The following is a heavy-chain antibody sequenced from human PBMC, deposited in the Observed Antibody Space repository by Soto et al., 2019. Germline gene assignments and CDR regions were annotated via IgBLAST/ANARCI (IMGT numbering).Heavy chain of an antibody. CDR3: XXXXXXXXGAIFDY. D-gene: IGHD3-3*01. Sequence: QITLKESGPTLVKPTQTLTLTCTLSGFSLSTSGVGVDWIRQPPGXAXEWLALIYWDDDKRYSPSLKSRLTITKDTSKNXXXXXXXXXXXXXXXXXXXXXXXXXXXGAIFDYWGQGTLVTVSS. CDR1: GFSLSTSGVG. CDR2: IYWDDDK. J-gene: IGHJ4*02. V-gene: IGHV2-5*02.